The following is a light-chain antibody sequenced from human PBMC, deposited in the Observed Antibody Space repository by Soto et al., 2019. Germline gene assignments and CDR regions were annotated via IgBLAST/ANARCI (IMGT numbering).Light chain of an antibody. J-gene: IGKJ5*01. CDR3: QQYGSSAPIT. Sequence: VLTQSPATLSLSPGEGATLTSRASQSVSSYLAWYQQKPGQAPRLLIYDTSNRATGVPARFSGSGSGTDFTLTISSLEPEDFALYYCQQYGSSAPITFGQGTRLEIK. V-gene: IGKV3-11*01. CDR1: QSVSSY. CDR2: DTS.